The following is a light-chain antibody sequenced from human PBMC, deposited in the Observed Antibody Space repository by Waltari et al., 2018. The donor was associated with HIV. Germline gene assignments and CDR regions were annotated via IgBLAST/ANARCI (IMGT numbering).Light chain of an antibody. CDR2: EDN. V-gene: IGLV6-57*01. Sequence: NFMLTQPHSVSESPGKTVTISCTRSTGSIASNHVQWSQQRPGSSPTTVIYEDNQRPSGVPDRFSGSIDSSSNSASLTISGLKTEDEADYYCQSYDSSNLWVFGGGTKLTVL. J-gene: IGLJ3*02. CDR3: QSYDSSNLWV. CDR1: TGSIASNH.